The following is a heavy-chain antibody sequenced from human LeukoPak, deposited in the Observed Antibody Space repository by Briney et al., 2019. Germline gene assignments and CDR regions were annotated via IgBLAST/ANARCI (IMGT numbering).Heavy chain of an antibody. V-gene: IGHV3-30*18. J-gene: IGHJ4*02. Sequence: GGSLRLSCAASGFTFSSYGMHWVRQAPGKGLEWVAVISYDGSNKYYADSVKGRFTISRDNSKSTLYLQMNSLRAEDTAVYYCAKDRRDGYNYLFDYWGQGTLVTVSS. CDR3: AKDRRDGYNYLFDY. CDR2: ISYDGSNK. D-gene: IGHD5-24*01. CDR1: GFTFSSYG.